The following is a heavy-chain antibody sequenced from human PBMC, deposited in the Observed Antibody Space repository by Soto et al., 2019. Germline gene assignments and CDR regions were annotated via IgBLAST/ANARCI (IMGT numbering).Heavy chain of an antibody. CDR3: ARSLSGSRINLDY. Sequence: QVQLQESGPGLVKPSQTLSLTCTVSGGSISSGGYYWSWIRQHPGKGLEWIGYIYYSGRTYYNPSLKSRVTISVATSKSQLALKLSSVTAAETAVSCCARSLSGSRINLDYWGQGTLVTVFS. V-gene: IGHV4-31*03. J-gene: IGHJ4*02. D-gene: IGHD2-2*01. CDR2: IYYSGRT. CDR1: GGSISSGGYY.